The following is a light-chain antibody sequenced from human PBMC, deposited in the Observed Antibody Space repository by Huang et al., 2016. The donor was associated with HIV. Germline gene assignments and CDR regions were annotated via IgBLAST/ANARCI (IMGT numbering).Light chain of an antibody. Sequence: EIVLTQSPGTLSLSPGERATLSCRASQSVSSSNLARYQQKPGQAPRLLIYGASSRATGIADMFSGSGSGTDFTLTISRLEPEDFAVYYCQQYGSSPLFTFGPGTKVDIK. J-gene: IGKJ3*01. CDR2: GAS. V-gene: IGKV3-20*01. CDR1: QSVSSSN. CDR3: QQYGSSPLFT.